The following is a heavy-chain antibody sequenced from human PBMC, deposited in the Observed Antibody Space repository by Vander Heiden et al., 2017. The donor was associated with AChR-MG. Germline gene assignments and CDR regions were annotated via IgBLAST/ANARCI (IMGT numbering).Heavy chain of an antibody. CDR1: GSTFTSYG. J-gene: IGHJ4*02. Sequence: QVQLVQSGAEVKKPGASVKVSCKASGSTFTSYGISWVRQAPGQGLEWMGWISAYNGNTNYAQKLQGRVTMTTDTSTSTAYMELRSLRSDDTAVYYCARDPGDIVVVVAATQGFDYWGQGTLVTVSS. CDR2: ISAYNGNT. V-gene: IGHV1-18*01. CDR3: ARDPGDIVVVVAATQGFDY. D-gene: IGHD2-15*01.